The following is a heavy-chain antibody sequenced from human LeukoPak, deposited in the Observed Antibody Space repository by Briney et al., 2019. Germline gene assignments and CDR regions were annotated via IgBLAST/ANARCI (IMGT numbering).Heavy chain of an antibody. Sequence: SETLSLTCTVSGGSISSYYWTWIRQPAGKGLEWIGRIPTSGSTNYNPSLKSRVTMSVDTSKNQFSLKLYSVTAADTAVYYCAREDYHYYYYMDVWGKGTTVTVSS. CDR1: GGSISSYY. CDR3: AREDYHYYYYMDV. J-gene: IGHJ6*03. V-gene: IGHV4-4*07. CDR2: IPTSGST.